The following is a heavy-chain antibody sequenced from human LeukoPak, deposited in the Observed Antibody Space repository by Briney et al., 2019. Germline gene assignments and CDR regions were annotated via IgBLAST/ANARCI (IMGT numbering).Heavy chain of an antibody. V-gene: IGHV3-23*01. CDR2: ISGSGGST. J-gene: IGHJ5*02. CDR1: GFTFSSYA. D-gene: IGHD6-13*01. Sequence: GGSLRLSCAASGFTFSSYAMSWVRQAPGKGLEWVSAISGSGGSTYYADSVKGRFTIARDNSKNTLYLQMNSLRAEDTAVYYCAKSGYSSSWSNAAVYNWFDPWGQGTLVTVSS. CDR3: AKSGYSSSWSNAAVYNWFDP.